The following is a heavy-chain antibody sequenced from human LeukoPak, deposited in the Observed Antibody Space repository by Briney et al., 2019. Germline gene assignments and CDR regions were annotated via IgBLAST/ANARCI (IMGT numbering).Heavy chain of an antibody. CDR2: ISGSGGST. Sequence: GGSLRLSCAASGFTFSSYAMSWVHQAPGKGLEWVSAISGSGGSTYYADSVKGRFTISRDNSKNTLYLQMNSLRAEDTAVYYCAKYYDSSGYYPYYFDYWGQGTLVTVSS. D-gene: IGHD3-22*01. V-gene: IGHV3-23*01. CDR1: GFTFSSYA. J-gene: IGHJ4*02. CDR3: AKYYDSSGYYPYYFDY.